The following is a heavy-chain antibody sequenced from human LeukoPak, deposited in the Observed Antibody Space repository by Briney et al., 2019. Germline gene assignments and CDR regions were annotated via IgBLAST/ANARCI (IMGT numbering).Heavy chain of an antibody. CDR3: ARDMFVADDYGDY. J-gene: IGHJ4*02. CDR1: GYTFTSYG. CDR2: ISAYNGNT. V-gene: IGHV1-18*01. Sequence: PTASVKVSCKSSGYTFTSYGISWVRQAPGQGLEWMGWISAYNGNTNYAQNLQGRVTLTTDTSTSTAYMELRSLRSDDTAVYYCARDMFVADDYGDYWGQGTLVTVSS. D-gene: IGHD4-17*01.